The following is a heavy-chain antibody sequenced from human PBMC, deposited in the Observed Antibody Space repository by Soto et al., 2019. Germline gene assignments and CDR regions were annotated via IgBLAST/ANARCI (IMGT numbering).Heavy chain of an antibody. D-gene: IGHD6-6*01. Sequence: ASVKVSCKASGGTFSSYAISWVRQAPGQGLEWMGGIIPIFGTANYAQKFQGRVTITADESTSTAYMELSSLRSEDTAVYYCARGSSSDTNLDPWGQGTLVTVSS. CDR1: GGTFSSYA. J-gene: IGHJ5*02. V-gene: IGHV1-69*13. CDR2: IIPIFGTA. CDR3: ARGSSSDTNLDP.